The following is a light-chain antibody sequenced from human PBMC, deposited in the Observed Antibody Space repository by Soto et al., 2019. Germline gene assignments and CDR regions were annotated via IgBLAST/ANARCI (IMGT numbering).Light chain of an antibody. CDR1: QSISSY. V-gene: IGKV1-39*01. Sequence: DIQMTQTPSSRSASVGDRFTITCRASQSISSYLNWYQQRPGKAPKLLIYAASSLQSGVPSRFSGSGSGTDFTLTISSLQPEDFATYYCQQSYSTPPWTSGQGTKVDIK. CDR2: AAS. J-gene: IGKJ1*01. CDR3: QQSYSTPPWT.